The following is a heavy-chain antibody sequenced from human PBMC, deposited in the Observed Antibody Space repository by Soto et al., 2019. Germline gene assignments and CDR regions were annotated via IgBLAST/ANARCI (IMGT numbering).Heavy chain of an antibody. CDR2: ISYDGSNK. CDR3: AKDGTGDHGMDV. Sequence: GGSLRLSCAASGFTFSSYGMHWVRQAPGKGLEWVAVISYDGSNKYYADSVKGRFTISRDNSKNTLYLQMNSLRAEDTAVYYCAKDGTGDHGMDVWGQGTTDTVSS. CDR1: GFTFSSYG. V-gene: IGHV3-30*18. D-gene: IGHD7-27*01. J-gene: IGHJ6*02.